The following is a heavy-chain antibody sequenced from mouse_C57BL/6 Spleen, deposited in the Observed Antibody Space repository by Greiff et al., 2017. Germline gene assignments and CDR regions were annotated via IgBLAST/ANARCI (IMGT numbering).Heavy chain of an antibody. CDR3: ARGGPDWYFDV. V-gene: IGHV1-69*01. D-gene: IGHD3-3*01. J-gene: IGHJ1*03. CDR2: IDPSDSYT. CDR1: GYTFTSYW. Sequence: QVQLQQPGAELVMPGASVKLSCKASGYTFTSYWMHWVKQRPGQGLEWIGEIDPSDSYTNYNQKVKGKSTLTVDKSSSTAYMQLSSLTSADSAVYFCARGGPDWYFDVWGTGTTVTVSS.